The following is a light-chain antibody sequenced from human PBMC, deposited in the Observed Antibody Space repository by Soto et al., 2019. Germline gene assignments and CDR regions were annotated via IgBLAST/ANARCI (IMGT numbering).Light chain of an antibody. J-gene: IGKJ4*01. CDR1: QSVSRN. CDR3: QQRSNWPLT. CDR2: GAS. V-gene: IGKV3-11*01. Sequence: EIVMTQSPATLSVSPGAGAPLSCRASQSVSRNLAWYQQKPGQAPRLLIYGASTRATGIPARFSGSGSGTDFTLTISSLEPEDFAVYYCQQRSNWPLTFGGGTKVDIK.